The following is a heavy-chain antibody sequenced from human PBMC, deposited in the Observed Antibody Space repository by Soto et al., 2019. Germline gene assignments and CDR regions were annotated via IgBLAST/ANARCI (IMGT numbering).Heavy chain of an antibody. CDR1: GGSISSYY. D-gene: IGHD2-8*01. J-gene: IGHJ6*02. Sequence: QVQLQESGPGLVKPSETLSLTCTVSGGSISSYYWSWIRQPPGKGLEWIGYIYYSGSTNYNPSLKRRVTISVDTSKNQFSLKLSSVTAEDTAVYYCARDIMGTHYYYYGMDVWGQGTTVTVSS. V-gene: IGHV4-59*01. CDR3: ARDIMGTHYYYYGMDV. CDR2: IYYSGST.